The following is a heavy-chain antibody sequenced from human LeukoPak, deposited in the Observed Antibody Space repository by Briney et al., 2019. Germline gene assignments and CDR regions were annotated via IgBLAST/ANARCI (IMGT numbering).Heavy chain of an antibody. CDR3: ASIHRIAAAGTNWFDP. J-gene: IGHJ5*02. D-gene: IGHD6-13*01. Sequence: GSLRLSCAASGFTFSSYEMNWVRQAPGKGLEWVSYISSSGSTIYYADSVKGRFTISRDNAKNSLYLQMNSLRAEDTAVYYCASIHRIAAAGTNWFDPWGQGTLVTVSS. CDR2: ISSSGSTI. V-gene: IGHV3-48*03. CDR1: GFTFSSYE.